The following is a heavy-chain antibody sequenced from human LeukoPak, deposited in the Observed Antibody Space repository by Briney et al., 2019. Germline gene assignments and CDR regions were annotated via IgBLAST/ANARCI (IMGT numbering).Heavy chain of an antibody. D-gene: IGHD2-21*02. Sequence: GGSLRLSCAASGFTFDDYGVSWVRQAPGKGLEWVSGINWNGGSTGYADSVKGRFTISRDNAKNSLYLQMNSLRAEDTALYYCARARASDYYFDYWGQGTLVTVSS. CDR2: INWNGGST. V-gene: IGHV3-20*04. CDR3: ARARASDYYFDY. CDR1: GFTFDDYG. J-gene: IGHJ4*02.